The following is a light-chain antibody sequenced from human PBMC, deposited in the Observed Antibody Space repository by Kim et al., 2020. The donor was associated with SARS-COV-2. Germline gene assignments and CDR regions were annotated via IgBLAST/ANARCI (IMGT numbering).Light chain of an antibody. J-gene: IGKJ1*01. CDR2: AAS. CDR3: QQTSSFPRT. V-gene: IGKV1-39*01. Sequence: DIQMTQSPSSLSAAVADRVTITCRASQSISRFLNWYQQKPGKAPKLLIYAASNLQSGVPSRFSGSGSGTDFTLTISSLQPEDFASYYCQQTSSFPRTFGQGTKVDIK. CDR1: QSISRF.